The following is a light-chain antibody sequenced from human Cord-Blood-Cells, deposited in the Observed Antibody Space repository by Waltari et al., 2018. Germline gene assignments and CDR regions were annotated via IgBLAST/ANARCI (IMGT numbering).Light chain of an antibody. J-gene: IGLJ2*01. CDR2: EVS. CDR3: SSYAGSNNLV. V-gene: IGLV2-8*01. Sequence: QSALTQPPSASGSPGQSVPIPCTGTSSDVGGYNFVSWYQQHPGKAPKLMIYEVSKRPSGVPDRCSGSKSGNTASLTVSGLQAEDEAYYYCSSYAGSNNLVFGGGTKLTVL. CDR1: SSDVGGYNF.